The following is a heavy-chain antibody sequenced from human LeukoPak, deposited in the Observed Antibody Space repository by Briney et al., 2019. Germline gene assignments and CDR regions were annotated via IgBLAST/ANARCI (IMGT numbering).Heavy chain of an antibody. Sequence: PGGSLRLSCAASGFTVSSNYMSWVRQAPGKGLEWVSVIYSGDSTYYADSVKGRFNISRDNSKNTLYLQMNSLRAEDTAMYYCARDSYRSSTSCYDYWGQGTLVTVSS. D-gene: IGHD2-2*01. CDR3: ARDSYRSSTSCYDY. J-gene: IGHJ4*02. CDR1: GFTVSSNY. V-gene: IGHV3-53*01. CDR2: IYSGDST.